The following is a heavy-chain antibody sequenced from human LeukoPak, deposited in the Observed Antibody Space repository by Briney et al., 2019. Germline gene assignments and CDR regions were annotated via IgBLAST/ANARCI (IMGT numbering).Heavy chain of an antibody. D-gene: IGHD2-2*01. J-gene: IGHJ6*02. Sequence: SETLSLTCAVYGGSFSGYYWSWIRQPPGKGLEWIGYIYYSGTTNYNPSLKSRVTISVDTSKNQFSLKLTSVTAADTAVYYCARRGPGYCSTTSCLYHYYGMDVRGQGTTVTVSS. CDR2: IYYSGTT. V-gene: IGHV4-59*08. CDR3: ARRGPGYCSTTSCLYHYYGMDV. CDR1: GGSFSGYY.